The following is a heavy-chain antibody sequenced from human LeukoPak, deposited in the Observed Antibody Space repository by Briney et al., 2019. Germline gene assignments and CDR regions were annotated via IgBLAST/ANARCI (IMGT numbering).Heavy chain of an antibody. V-gene: IGHV1-46*01. CDR3: AREGSGYNYAEN. D-gene: IGHD5-18*01. CDR1: GYIFSSYY. J-gene: IGHJ4*02. Sequence: ASVKVSCKASGYIFSSYYMHWVRQAPGQGLEWMGIINPSGGSSSHAQKFQGRVTMTRDTSSSTVYMELSSLRSEDTAVYYCAREGSGYNYAENWGQGTLVTVSS. CDR2: INPSGGSS.